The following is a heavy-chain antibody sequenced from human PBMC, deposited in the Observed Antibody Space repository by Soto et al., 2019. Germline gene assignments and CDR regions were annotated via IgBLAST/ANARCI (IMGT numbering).Heavy chain of an antibody. D-gene: IGHD3-22*01. CDR1: GGTFSTYA. V-gene: IGHV1-69*13. Sequence: SVKVSCKVSGGTFSTYAISWVRQAPGQGLEWMGGIIPIFNAAKYAQRFQGRVTITADESTNTAYMELSSLRSEDTAIYYCARGGSGYTWFNEFWGQGTLVTVSS. CDR3: ARGGSGYTWFNEF. CDR2: IIPIFNAA. J-gene: IGHJ4*02.